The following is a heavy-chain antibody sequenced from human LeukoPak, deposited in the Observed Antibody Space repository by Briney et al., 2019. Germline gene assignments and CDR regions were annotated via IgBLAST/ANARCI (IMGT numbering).Heavy chain of an antibody. CDR1: GWSFSGYY. CDR3: ARREYQMPPNY. V-gene: IGHV4-34*01. J-gene: IGHJ4*02. Sequence: SETLSLTCAVYGWSFSGYYWSWIRQPPGKGLEWIGEMNHSGSTNYNPPLNSRVTISVDTCKNQFSLKLSSVTAADTAVYYCARREYQMPPNYWGQGTLVTVSS. CDR2: MNHSGST. D-gene: IGHD2-2*01.